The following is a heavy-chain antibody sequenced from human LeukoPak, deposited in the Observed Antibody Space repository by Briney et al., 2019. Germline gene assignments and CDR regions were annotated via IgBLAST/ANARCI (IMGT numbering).Heavy chain of an antibody. V-gene: IGHV1-3*01. CDR1: GYTFNDYV. J-gene: IGHJ4*02. CDR3: ARGGSSSWNLIDY. D-gene: IGHD6-13*01. CDR2: INAGGGDI. Sequence: SVKVSCKASGYTFNDYVISWVRQAPGHRLEWMGWINAGGGDIDYSQKFQGRVTITRDTSASTAYMELSSLKSEDTAVYYCARGGSSSWNLIDYWGQGTLVTVSS.